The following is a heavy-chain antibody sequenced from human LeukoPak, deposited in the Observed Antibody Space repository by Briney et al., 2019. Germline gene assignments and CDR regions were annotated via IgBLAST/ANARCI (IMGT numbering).Heavy chain of an antibody. Sequence: GGSLRLSCAPSGFTFSSYAMSWVRQAPGKGLEWVSAISGSSSSTYYADSVKGRFTISRDNSKNTLYLQMDSLRDEDIALYYCAKRAGSGYYRWSFDYWGQGTLVTVSS. CDR2: ISGSSSST. J-gene: IGHJ4*02. CDR3: AKRAGSGYYRWSFDY. CDR1: GFTFSSYA. D-gene: IGHD3-22*01. V-gene: IGHV3-23*01.